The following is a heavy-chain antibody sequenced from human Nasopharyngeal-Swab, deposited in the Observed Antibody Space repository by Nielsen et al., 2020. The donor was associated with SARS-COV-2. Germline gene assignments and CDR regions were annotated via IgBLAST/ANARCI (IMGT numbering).Heavy chain of an antibody. D-gene: IGHD5-12*01. CDR1: GFTLSSHW. V-gene: IGHV3-74*01. CDR2: INGAGSST. CDR3: ARGYSDYHGKFDA. Sequence: GESLKISCAASGFTLSSHWMHWVRQVPGNGLVWVSRINGAGSSTYYADSVKGRFTISRDNAKNTLYLQMNDLRADDTAVYYCARGYSDYHGKFDAWGQGTLVTVSS. J-gene: IGHJ5*02.